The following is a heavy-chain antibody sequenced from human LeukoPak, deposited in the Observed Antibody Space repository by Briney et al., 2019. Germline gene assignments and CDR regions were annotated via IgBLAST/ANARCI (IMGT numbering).Heavy chain of an antibody. D-gene: IGHD4-11*01. Sequence: PGGSLRLSCAASGFTVSSNYMSWVRQAPGKGLEWVSVIYSGGSTYYADSVKGRFTISRDNSKNTLYLQMNSLRAEDTAVYYCAALTVTTTHSYYYYYMDVWGKGTTVTVSS. CDR3: AALTVTTTHSYYYYYMDV. V-gene: IGHV3-53*01. J-gene: IGHJ6*03. CDR1: GFTVSSNY. CDR2: IYSGGST.